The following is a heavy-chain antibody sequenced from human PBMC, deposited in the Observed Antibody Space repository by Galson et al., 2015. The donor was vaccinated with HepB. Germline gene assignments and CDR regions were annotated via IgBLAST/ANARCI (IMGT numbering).Heavy chain of an antibody. Sequence: SLRLSCAASGFTFSSYGMHWVRQAPGKGLEWVAVISYDGSNKYYADSVKGRFTISRDNSKNTLYLQMNSLRAEDTAVYYCAKDPYDSSGYYGRYFQHWGQGTLVTVSS. CDR1: GFTFSSYG. CDR3: AKDPYDSSGYYGRYFQH. CDR2: ISYDGSNK. D-gene: IGHD3-22*01. V-gene: IGHV3-30*18. J-gene: IGHJ1*01.